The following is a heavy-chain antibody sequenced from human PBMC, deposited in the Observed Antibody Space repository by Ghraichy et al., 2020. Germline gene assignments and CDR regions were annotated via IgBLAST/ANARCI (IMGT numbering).Heavy chain of an antibody. CDR3: AREDWGAYYYDMDV. J-gene: IGHJ6*02. V-gene: IGHV4-38-2*02. CDR1: GYSISSGYY. CDR2: FYHSGST. D-gene: IGHD3-16*01. Sequence: ESLNISCTVSGYSISSGYYWGWIRQPPGKGLEWIGSFYHSGSTYYNPSLKSRVTISVDTSKNQFSLKLSPVTAADTAVYYCAREDWGAYYYDMDVWGQGTTVTVSS.